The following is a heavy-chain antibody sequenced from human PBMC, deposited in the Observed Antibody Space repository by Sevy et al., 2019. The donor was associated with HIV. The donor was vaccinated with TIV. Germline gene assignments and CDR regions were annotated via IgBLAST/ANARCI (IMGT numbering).Heavy chain of an antibody. J-gene: IGHJ6*02. V-gene: IGHV3-73*01. D-gene: IGHD6-6*01. CDR2: IRSKANTYTT. CDR3: TFSSDYYTYGWDV. Sequence: GGSLRLSCAASGFTFSDAAMHWVRQASGKGLEWIGRIRSKANTYTTAYAASVKGRFIIARDDSKNTAYLQMNRLRPEHTAKYYCTFSSDYYTYGWDVWGQGTTVTVSS. CDR1: GFTFSDAA.